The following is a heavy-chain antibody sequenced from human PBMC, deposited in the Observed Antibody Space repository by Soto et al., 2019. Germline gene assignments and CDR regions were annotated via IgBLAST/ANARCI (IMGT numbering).Heavy chain of an antibody. V-gene: IGHV3-23*01. CDR1: GFTFSSYA. CDR2: ISGSDNTT. J-gene: IGHJ6*02. Sequence: GGSLRLSCAASGFTFSSYAMSWVRQAPGKGLEWVSAISGSDNTTYYADSVKGRFTISRDNSRNTLYLQMSSLRADDTAVYYCAPMGVWGQGTTVTVSS. CDR3: APMGV.